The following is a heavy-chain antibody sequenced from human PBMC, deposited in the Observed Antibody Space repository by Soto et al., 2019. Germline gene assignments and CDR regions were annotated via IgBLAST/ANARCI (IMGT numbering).Heavy chain of an antibody. CDR1: GYTFTSYG. V-gene: IGHV1-18*01. J-gene: IGHJ6*02. Sequence: QVQLVQSGAEVKKPGASVKVSCKASGYTFTSYGISWVRQAPGQGLEWMGWISAYNGNTNYAQKLQGRVTMTTDTPTSTAYMELRSLRSDDTAVYYCARDANLNYGDYEGYYYGMDVWGQGTTVTVSS. CDR3: ARDANLNYGDYEGYYYGMDV. D-gene: IGHD4-17*01. CDR2: ISAYNGNT.